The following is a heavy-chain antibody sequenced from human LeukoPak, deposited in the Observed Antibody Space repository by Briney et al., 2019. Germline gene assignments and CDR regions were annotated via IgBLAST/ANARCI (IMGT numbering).Heavy chain of an antibody. D-gene: IGHD1-14*01. CDR3: AKYLTARGPPYALDV. J-gene: IGHJ6*02. CDR1: GFSFSDSW. Sequence: GGSLRLSCAASGFSFSDSWMDWVRQAPGQGLEWVANIKPDGSKIFYGDAVKGRFTISRDNSKNTLYLQMNSLRAEDSAVYYCAKYLTARGPPYALDVWGQGTTVTVSS. CDR2: IKPDGSKI. V-gene: IGHV3-7*05.